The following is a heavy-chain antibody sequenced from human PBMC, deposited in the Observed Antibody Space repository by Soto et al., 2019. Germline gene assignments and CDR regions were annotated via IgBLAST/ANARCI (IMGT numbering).Heavy chain of an antibody. CDR3: AKGPRGFDP. CDR2: ISYDGSNK. V-gene: IGHV3-30*18. CDR1: GFTFRSYG. Sequence: LRLSCAASGFTFRSYGMHWVRQAPGKGLEWVAVISYDGSNKYYADSVKGRFTISRDNSKNTLYLQMNSLRAEDTAVYYCAKGPRGFDPWGQGTLVTVSS. J-gene: IGHJ5*02.